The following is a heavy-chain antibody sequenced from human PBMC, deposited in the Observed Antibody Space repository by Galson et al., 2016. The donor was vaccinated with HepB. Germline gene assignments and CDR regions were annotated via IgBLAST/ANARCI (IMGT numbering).Heavy chain of an antibody. CDR2: INHSGST. J-gene: IGHJ4*02. CDR1: GWSFSAYY. Sequence: SETLSLTCAVYGWSFSAYYWSWIRQPPGKGLEWIGEINHSGSTNYNPSLKSRVTISVDTSKNQFSLELSSVTAADTAVYYCARLGVRRVLGFDYWGQGMLVTVSS. CDR3: ARLGVRRVLGFDY. D-gene: IGHD3-10*01. V-gene: IGHV4-34*01.